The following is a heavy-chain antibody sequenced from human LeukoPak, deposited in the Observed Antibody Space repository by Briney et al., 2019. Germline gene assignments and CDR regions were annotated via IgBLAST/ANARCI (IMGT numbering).Heavy chain of an antibody. Sequence: GGSLRLSCAASGFAFDSYAMHWVRQAPGKGLEWVAIISYDGSDESYADSVKGRFTISRDNSKNTLYLQMNSLRGEDTAVYYCAKVRVVFNWNYAYYFDSWGRGTLVTVSS. CDR1: GFAFDSYA. D-gene: IGHD1-7*01. CDR3: AKVRVVFNWNYAYYFDS. CDR2: ISYDGSDE. V-gene: IGHV3-30*18. J-gene: IGHJ4*02.